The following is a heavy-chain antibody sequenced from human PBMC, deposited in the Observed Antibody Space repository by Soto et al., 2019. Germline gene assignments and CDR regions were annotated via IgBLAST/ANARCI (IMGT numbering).Heavy chain of an antibody. CDR3: ASGIQLWLRRINNGYSG. Sequence: QVQLVQSGAEVKKPESSVKVSCKAPGGTFSTYAISWVRQAPGQGLEWMGGIIPMFGTANYAQRFQDRVTITADESTKTVYMELSSLISEDTAVYFCASGIQLWLRRINNGYSGWGQGTLVTVSS. CDR2: IIPMFGTA. CDR1: GGTFSTYA. V-gene: IGHV1-69*12. D-gene: IGHD5-18*01. J-gene: IGHJ4*02.